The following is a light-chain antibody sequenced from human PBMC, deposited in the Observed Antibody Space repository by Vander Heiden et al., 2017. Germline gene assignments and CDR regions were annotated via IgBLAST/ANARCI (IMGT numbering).Light chain of an antibody. V-gene: IGKV1-5*03. CDR3: QQYDSYRT. CDR2: KAS. CDR1: RYLDDW. Sequence: DIEITQSPSTLSASVGDRVTITCRASRYLDDWVAWYQQKVGETPKLLIYKASTLESGVPSRFSGSGSGTEFTLTISSLQPDDFATYYCQQYDSYRTFGQGTKVQVK. J-gene: IGKJ1*01.